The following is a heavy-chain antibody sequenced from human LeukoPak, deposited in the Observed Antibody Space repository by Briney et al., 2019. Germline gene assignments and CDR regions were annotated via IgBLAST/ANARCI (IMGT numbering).Heavy chain of an antibody. Sequence: GGSLRLSCAASGFTFSSYWMHWVRQTPGKGLVWVSHINHDGSTTNYADSVKGRFTISRDNAKNMLYLQMNSLRAEDTAVYYCARGPSGVDHYWGQGTLVTVSS. CDR3: ARGPSGVDHY. V-gene: IGHV3-74*01. D-gene: IGHD3-16*01. CDR2: INHDGSTT. CDR1: GFTFSSYW. J-gene: IGHJ4*02.